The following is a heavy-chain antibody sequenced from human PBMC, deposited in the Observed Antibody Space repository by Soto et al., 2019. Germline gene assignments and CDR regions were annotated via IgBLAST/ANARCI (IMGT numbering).Heavy chain of an antibody. CDR2: IWYDGSNK. Sequence: ESGGGVVQPGRSLRLSCAASGFTFRSYGMHWVRQAPGKGLEWVAVIWYDGSNKYYADSVKGRFTISRDNSKNTLYLQMNSLRAEDTAVYYCARDGYCSSTSCYAGGYYYYYMDVWGKGTTVTVSS. J-gene: IGHJ6*03. V-gene: IGHV3-33*01. D-gene: IGHD2-2*01. CDR3: ARDGYCSSTSCYAGGYYYYYMDV. CDR1: GFTFRSYG.